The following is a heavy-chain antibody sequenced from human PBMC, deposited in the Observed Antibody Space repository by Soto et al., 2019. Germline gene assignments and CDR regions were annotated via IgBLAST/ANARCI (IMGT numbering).Heavy chain of an antibody. CDR2: ISAYNGNT. CDR3: ARELNTYYDFWRAGAFDI. CDR1: GYTFTSYG. V-gene: IGHV1-18*01. D-gene: IGHD3-3*01. Sequence: QVQLVQSGAEVKKPGASVKVSCKASGYTFTSYGISWVRQAPGQGLEWMGWISAYNGNTNYAQKLQGRVTMTTETATSPAYMEMRSLRSYDTAVYYCARELNTYYDFWRAGAFDIWGQGTMVTVSS. J-gene: IGHJ3*02.